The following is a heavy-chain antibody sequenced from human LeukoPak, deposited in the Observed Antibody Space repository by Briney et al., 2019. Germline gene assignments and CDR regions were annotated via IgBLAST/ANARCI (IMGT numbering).Heavy chain of an antibody. D-gene: IGHD6-13*01. Sequence: GASVKVSCKASGYTFTGYYMHWVRQAPGQGLEWMGWINPNSGGTNYAQKFQGRVTMTRDTSISTAYMELSRLRSDDTAVYYCARERYSSSWVFFDYWGQGTLVTVSS. CDR1: GYTFTGYY. CDR3: ARERYSSSWVFFDY. J-gene: IGHJ4*02. V-gene: IGHV1-2*02. CDR2: INPNSGGT.